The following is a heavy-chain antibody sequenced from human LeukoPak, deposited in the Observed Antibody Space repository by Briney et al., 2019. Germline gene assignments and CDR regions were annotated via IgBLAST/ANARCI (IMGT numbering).Heavy chain of an antibody. Sequence: PSETLSLTCTVSGGSISSNSYYWGWIRQPPGKGLEWIGSISYSGSTYYIPSLQSRVTISVDTSKNQFSLKLSSVTAADTAVYYCARHRESSGYSPFDYWGQGTLVTVSS. J-gene: IGHJ4*02. D-gene: IGHD3-22*01. V-gene: IGHV4-39*01. CDR2: ISYSGST. CDR3: ARHRESSGYSPFDY. CDR1: GGSISSNSYY.